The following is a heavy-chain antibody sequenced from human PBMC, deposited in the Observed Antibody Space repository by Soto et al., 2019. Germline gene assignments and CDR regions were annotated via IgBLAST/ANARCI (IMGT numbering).Heavy chain of an antibody. D-gene: IGHD6-19*01. J-gene: IGHJ4*02. V-gene: IGHV3-23*01. Sequence: EVQLLESGGGLVQLGGSLRLSCVGSGFFFSSYTMTCVRQAPGKGLEWVSSFSATSENTYYADSVRGRFTISRDNSKNTLFLQMNSLTAEETAMYYCAKARDQQWVRLPFDYWGPGILVIVSS. CDR2: FSATSENT. CDR3: AKARDQQWVRLPFDY. CDR1: GFFFSSYT.